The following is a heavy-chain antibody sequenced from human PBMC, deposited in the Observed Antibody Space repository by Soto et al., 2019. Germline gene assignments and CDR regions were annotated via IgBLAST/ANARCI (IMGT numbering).Heavy chain of an antibody. CDR1: GGTFSSYT. V-gene: IGHV1-69*02. CDR3: GKGDDYGDSFDAFDI. D-gene: IGHD4-17*01. CDR2: IIPILGIA. J-gene: IGHJ3*02. Sequence: SVKVSCKASGGTFSSYTISWVRQAPGQGLEWMGRIIPILGIANYAQKFQGRVTITADKSTSTAYMELSSLRSEDTAVYYCGKGDDYGDSFDAFDIWGQGTMVTVSS.